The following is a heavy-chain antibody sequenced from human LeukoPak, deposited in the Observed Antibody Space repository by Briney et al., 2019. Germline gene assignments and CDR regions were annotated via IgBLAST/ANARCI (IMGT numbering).Heavy chain of an antibody. CDR2: INPSDGAT. V-gene: IGHV1-2*02. CDR3: ARGGYCSGGSCYSADY. D-gene: IGHD2-15*01. Sequence: ASVKVSCKASGYTFTMYYIHWVRQAPGQGLEWLGLINPSDGATTCAQRFQGRVTMTRDTSISTAYMELSRLRSDDTAVYYCARGGYCSGGSCYSADYWGQETLVTVSS. CDR1: GYTFTMYY. J-gene: IGHJ4*02.